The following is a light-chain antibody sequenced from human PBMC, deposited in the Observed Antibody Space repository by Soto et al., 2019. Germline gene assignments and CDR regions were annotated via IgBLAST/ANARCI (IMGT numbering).Light chain of an antibody. V-gene: IGKV3-20*01. Sequence: EIVLTQSPGTLSLSPGERATLSFRASQSFSSRLAWYQQKPGQAPRLLISGASSRATGIPDRFSGSGSGTDFTLTISRLEPEDFALYYCQQYVTSAITFGQGTRLEIK. CDR1: QSFSSR. J-gene: IGKJ5*01. CDR3: QQYVTSAIT. CDR2: GAS.